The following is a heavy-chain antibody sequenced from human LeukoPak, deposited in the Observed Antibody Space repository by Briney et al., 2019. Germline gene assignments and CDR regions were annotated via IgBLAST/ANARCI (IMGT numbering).Heavy chain of an antibody. CDR3: ARDTWYYYDSSGYNDY. D-gene: IGHD3-22*01. V-gene: IGHV3-74*01. CDR1: GFTFSSYW. CDR2: INTDGSST. J-gene: IGHJ4*02. Sequence: GGSLRLSCAASGFTFSSYWMHWVRQAPGKGLVWVSRINTDGSSTTYADSVKGRFTISRDNAKNTLYLQMNSLRADDTSVYYCARDTWYYYDSSGYNDYWGQGTLVTVSS.